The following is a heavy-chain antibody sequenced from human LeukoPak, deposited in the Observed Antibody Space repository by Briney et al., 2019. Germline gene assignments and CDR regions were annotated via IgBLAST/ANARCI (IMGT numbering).Heavy chain of an antibody. CDR2: ISGSGGST. D-gene: IGHD3-22*01. J-gene: IGHJ4*02. Sequence: GGSLRLSCAASGFTFSSYAMSWVRQAPGEGLEWVSAISGSGGSTYYADSVKGRFTISRDNSKNTLYLQMNSLRAEDTAVYYCAKDRKLITMISLSYWGQGTLVTVSS. CDR3: AKDRKLITMISLSY. V-gene: IGHV3-23*01. CDR1: GFTFSSYA.